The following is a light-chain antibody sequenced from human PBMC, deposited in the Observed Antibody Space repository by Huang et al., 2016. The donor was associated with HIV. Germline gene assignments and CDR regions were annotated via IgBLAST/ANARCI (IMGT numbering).Light chain of an antibody. V-gene: IGKV3D-15*01. J-gene: IGKJ4*01. CDR1: QNVRNK. CDR3: QQYDKWPPGLT. CDR2: ETS. Sequence: EIMMTQSPATLSVSPGGRATLSCRASQNVRNKLAWYQQKTGQAARLLIYETSTRASGIPARFSGSGSATDFTLAISGRQSEDVAIYYCQQYDKWPPGLTFGGGTKVEI.